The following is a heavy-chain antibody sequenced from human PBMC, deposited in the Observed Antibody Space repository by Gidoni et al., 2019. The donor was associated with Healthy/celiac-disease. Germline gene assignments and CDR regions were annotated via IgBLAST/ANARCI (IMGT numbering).Heavy chain of an antibody. Sequence: QVQLVQSGAEVKKPGSSVKVSCKASGGTFSSYAISWVRQAPGQGLEWMGGIIPILGTANDAQKFQGRVTITADESTSTAYMELSSLRSEDTAVYYCARDPYPAKSGYEYYYYGMDVWGQGTTVTVSS. CDR1: GGTFSSYA. CDR3: ARDPYPAKSGYEYYYYGMDV. V-gene: IGHV1-69*01. D-gene: IGHD5-12*01. CDR2: IIPILGTA. J-gene: IGHJ6*02.